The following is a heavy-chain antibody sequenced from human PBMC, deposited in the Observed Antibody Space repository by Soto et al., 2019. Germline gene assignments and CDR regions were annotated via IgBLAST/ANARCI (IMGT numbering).Heavy chain of an antibody. D-gene: IGHD3-10*01. CDR3: ARESPSARVRGIPSSDY. Sequence: QVQLVQSGAEVKKPGASVNLSCKTSGYTFTNYYIHWVRQAPGQGLEWMGIINPSDGSANYAQKYRARAFMASDTSTSTVYMELSTLGSEDTATYYCARESPSARVRGIPSSDYWGQGTLVTV. CDR1: GYTFTNYY. CDR2: INPSDGSA. J-gene: IGHJ4*02. V-gene: IGHV1-46*01.